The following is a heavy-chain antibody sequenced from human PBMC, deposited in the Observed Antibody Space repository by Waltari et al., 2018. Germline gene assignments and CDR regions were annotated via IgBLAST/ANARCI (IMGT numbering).Heavy chain of an antibody. V-gene: IGHV3-23*01. CDR2: LSGSGLI. CDR1: GFPLPSYP. CDR3: AKDEGNRRAPTFGMDV. D-gene: IGHD3-10*01. J-gene: IGHJ6*02. Sequence: EMQLLASGGGLAQPGGSVGVSCAAHGFPLPSYPLHWVRQAPGRGLEWLSLLSGSGLIDYADSVKGRFTISRDTSKNTVYLQMDSLRAEDTAVYYCAKDEGNRRAPTFGMDVWGRGTTVIVS.